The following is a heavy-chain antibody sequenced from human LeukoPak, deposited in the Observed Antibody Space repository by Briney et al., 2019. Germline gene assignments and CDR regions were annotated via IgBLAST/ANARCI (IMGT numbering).Heavy chain of an antibody. Sequence: SETLSLTCTVSGGSISSYYWSWIRQPPGKGLEWIGYIYYSGSTNYNPSLKSRVTISVDTSKNQFSLKLSSVTAADTAVYYCARGDPGAYGQWLTVDYRGQGTLVTVSS. J-gene: IGHJ4*02. V-gene: IGHV4-59*01. CDR1: GGSISSYY. CDR2: IYYSGST. D-gene: IGHD6-19*01. CDR3: ARGDPGAYGQWLTVDY.